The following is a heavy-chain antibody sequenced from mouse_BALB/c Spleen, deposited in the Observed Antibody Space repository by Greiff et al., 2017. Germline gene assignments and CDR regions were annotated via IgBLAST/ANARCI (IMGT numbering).Heavy chain of an antibody. J-gene: IGHJ2*01. CDR1: GYAVSSSW. CDR3: ARGGSLLRLPSFDY. Sequence: QVQLQQSGPELVKPGASVKISCKASGYAVSSSWMNWVKQRPGQGLEWIGRIYPGDGDTNYNGKFKGKATLTADKSSSTAYMQLSSLTSVDSAVYFCARGGSLLRLPSFDYWGQGTTLTVSS. V-gene: IGHV1-82*01. D-gene: IGHD1-2*01. CDR2: IYPGDGDT.